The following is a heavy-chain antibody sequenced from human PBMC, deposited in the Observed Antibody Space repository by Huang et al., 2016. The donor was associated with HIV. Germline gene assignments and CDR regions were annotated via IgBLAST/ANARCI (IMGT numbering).Heavy chain of an antibody. Sequence: QVQLQQWGAGLLRPSETLSLTCAVYGGSFSGYYGTWSRQPPGKGLGGVGEIKHSESTNYNPSLKSRVTISVDTARNQFSLTLTSVTAADTAVYYCARGQGGYYYYYMDVWGKGTTVTVSS. V-gene: IGHV4-34*01. J-gene: IGHJ6*03. CDR3: ARGQGGYYYYYMDV. CDR1: GGSFSGYY. CDR2: IKHSEST.